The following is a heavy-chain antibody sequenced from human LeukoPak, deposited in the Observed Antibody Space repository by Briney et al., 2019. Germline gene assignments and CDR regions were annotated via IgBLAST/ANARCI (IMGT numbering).Heavy chain of an antibody. CDR1: GFTFSSYA. J-gene: IGHJ4*02. V-gene: IGHV3-23*01. CDR3: AVKESIAVAGRRSHAGY. CDR2: ISGSGGST. D-gene: IGHD6-19*01. Sequence: GGSLRLSCAASGFTFSSYAMSWVRQAPGKGLEWVSAISGSGGSTYYADSVKGRFTISRDNSKNTLYLQMNSLGAEDTAVYYCAVKESIAVAGRRSHAGYWGQGTLVTVSS.